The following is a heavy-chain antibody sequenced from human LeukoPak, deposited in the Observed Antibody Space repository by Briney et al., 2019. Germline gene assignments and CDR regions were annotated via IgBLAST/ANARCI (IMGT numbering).Heavy chain of an antibody. CDR2: ISAYNGNT. Sequence: ASVKVSCKASGYTFTSYGISWVRQAPGQGLEWMGWISAYNGNTNYAQKLQGRVTMTTDTSTSTAYMELRSLRSDDTAVYYCARDPYYYDSSGYWDWGQGTLVTVSS. J-gene: IGHJ4*02. CDR1: GYTFTSYG. V-gene: IGHV1-18*01. CDR3: ARDPYYYDSSGYWD. D-gene: IGHD3-22*01.